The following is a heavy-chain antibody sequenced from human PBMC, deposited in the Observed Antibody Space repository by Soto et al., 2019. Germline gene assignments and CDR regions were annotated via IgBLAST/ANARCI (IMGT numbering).Heavy chain of an antibody. CDR3: AVITYYYDSIEGFDY. Sequence: QVQLQESGPGLVKPSQTLSLTCTVSGGSISSGDYYWSWIRQPPGKGLEWIGYIYYSGSTYYNPSLKRRVTISVDTSKNQFSLKLSSVTAADTAVYYCAVITYYYDSIEGFDYWGQGTLVTVSS. V-gene: IGHV4-30-4*01. CDR1: GGSISSGDYY. CDR2: IYYSGST. D-gene: IGHD3-22*01. J-gene: IGHJ4*02.